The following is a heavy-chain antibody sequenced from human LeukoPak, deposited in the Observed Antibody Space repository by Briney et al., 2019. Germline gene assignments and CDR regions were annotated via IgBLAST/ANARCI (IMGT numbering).Heavy chain of an antibody. CDR3: AREEMSDFDY. Sequence: GGPLRLSVEASGFTFIGNWMSGSGQAPGKGLEWVANIKQDGSEKYYVDSVKGRFTVSRDNAKNSLYLQMNSLRAEDTAVYYCAREEMSDFDYWGQGTLVTVSS. CDR1: GFTFIGNW. CDR2: IKQDGSEK. J-gene: IGHJ4*02. V-gene: IGHV3-7*01.